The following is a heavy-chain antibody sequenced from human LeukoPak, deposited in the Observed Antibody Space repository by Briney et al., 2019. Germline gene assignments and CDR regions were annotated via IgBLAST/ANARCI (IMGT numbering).Heavy chain of an antibody. CDR1: GFPFTSYG. J-gene: IGHJ4*02. D-gene: IGHD3-22*01. CDR3: ARVGYPGIGYPIDY. CDR2: IYYDGSNE. Sequence: GGSLRLSCAASGFPFTSYGMHWVRQAPGKGLEWVAVIYYDGSNEYYADSVKGRFTISRDTSKNALYLQMNSLTADDTAVYYCARVGYPGIGYPIDYWGQGTLVTVSS. V-gene: IGHV3-33*01.